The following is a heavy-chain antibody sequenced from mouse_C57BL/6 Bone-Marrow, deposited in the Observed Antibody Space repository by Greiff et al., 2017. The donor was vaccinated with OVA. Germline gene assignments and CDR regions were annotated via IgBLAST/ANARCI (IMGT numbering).Heavy chain of an antibody. V-gene: IGHV1-81*01. CDR3: ARGDWGYWYFDV. CDR2: IYPRSGNT. J-gene: IGHJ1*03. CDR1: GYTFTSYG. D-gene: IGHD4-1*01. Sequence: QVQLKQSGAELARPGASVKLSCKASGYTFTSYGISWVKQRTGQGLEWIGEIYPRSGNTYYNEKFKGKATLTADKSSSTAYMELRSLTSEDSAVYFCARGDWGYWYFDVWGTGTTVTVSS.